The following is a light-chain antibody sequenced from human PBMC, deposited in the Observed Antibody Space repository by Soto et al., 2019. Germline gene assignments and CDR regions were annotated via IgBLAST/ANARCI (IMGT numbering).Light chain of an antibody. V-gene: IGKV3-20*01. Sequence: EIVLTQSPGTPSLSPGERATLSCRASQSVSSAYLAWYQQKRGKAPRLLIYGASNRATGIPDRFSGSGSGTDFTLTISRLEPEDFAVYYCQQYGSSPPSVTFGQGTRLEI. CDR1: QSVSSAY. CDR2: GAS. J-gene: IGKJ5*01. CDR3: QQYGSSPPSVT.